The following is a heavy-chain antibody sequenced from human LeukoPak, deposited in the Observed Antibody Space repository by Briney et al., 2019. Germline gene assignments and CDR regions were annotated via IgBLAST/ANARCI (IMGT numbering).Heavy chain of an antibody. Sequence: SETLSLTCTVSGYSISSGYYWGWIRQPPGKGLEWIGSIYQSGSTNYNPSLKSRVTISVDTSKDQFSLKVRSVTAADTAVYFCARGKSRGSHIDYWGQGTLVTVSS. CDR1: GYSISSGYY. D-gene: IGHD1-26*01. CDR3: ARGKSRGSHIDY. V-gene: IGHV4-38-2*02. J-gene: IGHJ4*02. CDR2: IYQSGST.